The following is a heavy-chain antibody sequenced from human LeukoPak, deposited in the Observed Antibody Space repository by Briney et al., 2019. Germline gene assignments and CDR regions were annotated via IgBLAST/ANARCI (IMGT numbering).Heavy chain of an antibody. V-gene: IGHV3-74*01. J-gene: IGHJ4*02. Sequence: TGGSLRLSCAASGFTFSNYWMHWVRQAPGKGLVWVSRVKSDGSVTNYADSVKGRFTISRDNAKNTLYLQMNSLRAEDTAVYYCAMFSYVSGTTISWGQGTLVTVSS. CDR1: GFTFSNYW. D-gene: IGHD1-20*01. CDR2: VKSDGSVT. CDR3: AMFSYVSGTTIS.